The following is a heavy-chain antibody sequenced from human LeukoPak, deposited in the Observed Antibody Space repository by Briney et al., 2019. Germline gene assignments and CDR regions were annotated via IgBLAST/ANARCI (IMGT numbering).Heavy chain of an antibody. CDR3: ARAPYSSSSGGGYYYYYMDV. CDR1: GVSISSGNYY. Sequence: SETLSLTCIVSGVSISSGNYYWSWIRQPPGKGLEWIGYIYYSGSTNYNPSLKSRVTISVDTSKNQFSLKLSSVTAADTAVYYCARAPYSSSSGGGYYYYYMDVWGKGTTVTVSS. CDR2: IYYSGST. V-gene: IGHV4-61*01. J-gene: IGHJ6*03. D-gene: IGHD6-6*01.